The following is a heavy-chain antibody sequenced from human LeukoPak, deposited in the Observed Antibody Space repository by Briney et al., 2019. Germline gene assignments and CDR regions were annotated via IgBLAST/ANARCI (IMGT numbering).Heavy chain of an antibody. D-gene: IGHD3-10*01. V-gene: IGHV3-66*01. CDR1: GFTVSSNY. CDR3: ARDKVGDYYYYGMDV. CDR2: IYSGGST. J-gene: IGHJ6*02. Sequence: PGGSLRLSCAASGFTVSSNYMSWVRQAPGKGLEWVSVIYSGGSTYYADSVKGRFTISRDNSKNTLYLQMNSLRAEDTAGYYCARDKVGDYYYYGMDVWGQGTTVTVSS.